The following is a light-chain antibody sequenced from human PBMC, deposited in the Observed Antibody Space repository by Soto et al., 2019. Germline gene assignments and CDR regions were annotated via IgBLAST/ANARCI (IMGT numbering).Light chain of an antibody. J-gene: IGLJ2*01. CDR1: SSDVGNYNV. V-gene: IGLV2-23*02. CDR3: LSYAGSSVI. Sequence: QSALTQPASVSGSPGQSIAISCTGTSSDVGNYNVVSWYQHYPGRAPKLMIYEVSRRPSGVSDRFSGSKSGNTASLTISGLQAEDEADYYCLSYAGSSVIFGGGTKVTVL. CDR2: EVS.